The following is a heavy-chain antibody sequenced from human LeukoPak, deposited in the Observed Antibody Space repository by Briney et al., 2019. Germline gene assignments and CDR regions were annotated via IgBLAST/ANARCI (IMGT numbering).Heavy chain of an antibody. Sequence: PGGSLRLSCAASGFTFSSYGMHWVRQAPGKGLEWVAFIRYDGSNKYYADSVKGRFTISRDNSKNTLYLQMNSLRAEDTAVYYCAKGIQRIAAAGSGESFDYWGQGTLVTVSS. CDR3: AKGIQRIAAAGSGESFDY. CDR1: GFTFSSYG. CDR2: IRYDGSNK. J-gene: IGHJ4*02. V-gene: IGHV3-30*02. D-gene: IGHD6-13*01.